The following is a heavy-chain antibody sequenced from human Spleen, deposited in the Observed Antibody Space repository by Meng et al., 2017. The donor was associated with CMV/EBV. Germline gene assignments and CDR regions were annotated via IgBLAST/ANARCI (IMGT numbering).Heavy chain of an antibody. V-gene: IGHV3-30*04. CDR2: TSYDGRKD. CDR3: ARVLRRYSSSRYGVSADYHHYAMDV. Sequence: GGSLRLSCAASGFTFSDYAIHWVRQAPGRGLEWVASTSYDGRKDYFADSVKGRFSVSRDNSKNTLYLQMNSPRTEDTAVYYCARVLRRYSSSRYGVSADYHHYAMDVWGQGTTVTVSS. J-gene: IGHJ6*02. D-gene: IGHD2-2*01. CDR1: GFTFSDYA.